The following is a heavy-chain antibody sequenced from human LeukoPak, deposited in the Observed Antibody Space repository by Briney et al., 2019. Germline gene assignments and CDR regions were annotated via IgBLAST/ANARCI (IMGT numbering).Heavy chain of an antibody. CDR3: AKDRVYTYYYDSSGSPGSLDV. J-gene: IGHJ6*04. CDR2: ISGSGGST. V-gene: IGHV3-23*01. D-gene: IGHD3-22*01. Sequence: GGSLRLSCAASGFTFSSYGMSWVRQAPGKGLEWVSAISGSGGSTYYADSVKGRFTIPRDNSKNTLYLQMNSLRAENTAVYYCAKDRVYTYYYDSSGSPGSLDVWGKGTTVTISS. CDR1: GFTFSSYG.